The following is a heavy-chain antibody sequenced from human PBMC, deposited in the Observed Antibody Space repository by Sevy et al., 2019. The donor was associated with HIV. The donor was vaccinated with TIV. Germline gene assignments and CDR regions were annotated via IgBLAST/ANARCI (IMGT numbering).Heavy chain of an antibody. Sequence: SETLSLTCTVSGGSISSYYWSWIRQPAGKGLEWIGRIYTSGGTNYNPSLKSRVTMSVDTSKNQFSLKLSSVTAADTAVYYCAKDLAFIVGDAFDIWGQGTLVTVSS. D-gene: IGHD1-26*01. J-gene: IGHJ3*02. CDR3: AKDLAFIVGDAFDI. V-gene: IGHV4-4*07. CDR1: GGSISSYY. CDR2: IYTSGGT.